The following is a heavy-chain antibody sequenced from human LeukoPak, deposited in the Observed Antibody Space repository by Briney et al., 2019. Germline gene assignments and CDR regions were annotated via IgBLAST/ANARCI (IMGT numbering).Heavy chain of an antibody. CDR1: GGTFSSYA. Sequence: SVKVSCKASGGTFSSYAISWVRQAPGQGLEWMGRIIPILGIANYAQKFQVRVTITADKSTSTAYMELSSLRSEDTAVYYCARDLKVGATTGSDYWGQGTLVTVSS. J-gene: IGHJ4*02. D-gene: IGHD1-26*01. CDR3: ARDLKVGATTGSDY. CDR2: IIPILGIA. V-gene: IGHV1-69*04.